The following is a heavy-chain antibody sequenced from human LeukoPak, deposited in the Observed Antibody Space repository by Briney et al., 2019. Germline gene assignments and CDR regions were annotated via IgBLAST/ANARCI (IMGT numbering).Heavy chain of an antibody. Sequence: GTSLRLSCAASGFTFSNYVMTWVRQAPGKGLEWVSIINPSGGTTYYADSAKGRFTISRDNSKNTLYLQMNSLRAEDTAVYYCARRTAATYHFDYWGQGTLVTVSS. CDR1: GFTFSNYV. CDR2: INPSGGTT. D-gene: IGHD6-25*01. CDR3: ARRTAATYHFDY. V-gene: IGHV3-23*01. J-gene: IGHJ4*02.